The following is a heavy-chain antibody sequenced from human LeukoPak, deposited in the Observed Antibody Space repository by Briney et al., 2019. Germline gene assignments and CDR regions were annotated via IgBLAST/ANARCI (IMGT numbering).Heavy chain of an antibody. Sequence: PGGSLRLSCGVTGFTFSNEWMHWVRQAPGKGLEWVALINQDGSAKQYVDSVKGRFTISRDNAKNSVYLQINSLRVEDTAVHYCVRLPRSNSVYWGQGTLVTVSS. CDR1: GFTFSNEW. J-gene: IGHJ4*02. CDR2: INQDGSAK. CDR3: VRLPRSNSVY. D-gene: IGHD1-26*01. V-gene: IGHV3-7*01.